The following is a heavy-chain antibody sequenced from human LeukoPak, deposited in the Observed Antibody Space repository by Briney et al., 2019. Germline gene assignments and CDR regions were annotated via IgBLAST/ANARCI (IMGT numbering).Heavy chain of an antibody. D-gene: IGHD3-16*01. V-gene: IGHV3-30*03. Sequence: GTSLRPSCGVSGFSIGNHGMHWIRQAPDKGLEWVAMISHDGGAKYYGDSVKGRLTISRDNSDNTLYLQMNSLRVEDTAVYYCARDWGSSGWYNWFDPWGQGILVTVSS. J-gene: IGHJ5*02. CDR3: ARDWGSSGWYNWFDP. CDR1: GFSIGNHG. CDR2: ISHDGGAK.